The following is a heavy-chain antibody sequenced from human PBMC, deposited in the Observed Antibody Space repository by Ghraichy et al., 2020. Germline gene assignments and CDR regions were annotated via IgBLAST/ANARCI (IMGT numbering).Heavy chain of an antibody. J-gene: IGHJ4*02. Sequence: GGSLRLSCAASGFTFSNYWMNWVRQTPGKGLEWVADVSHNGGSKYYADSVKGRFTISRDNAKNALSLQMDSLRAEDTAIYYCARDGGGDLSTTFYYWGQGTPVTVSS. CDR3: ARDGGGDLSTTFYY. D-gene: IGHD2-21*01. CDR2: VSHNGGSK. CDR1: GFTFSNYW. V-gene: IGHV3-48*04.